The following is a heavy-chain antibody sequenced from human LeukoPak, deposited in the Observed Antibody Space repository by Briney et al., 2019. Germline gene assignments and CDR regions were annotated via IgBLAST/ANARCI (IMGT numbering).Heavy chain of an antibody. V-gene: IGHV3-23*01. J-gene: IGHJ4*02. CDR3: AKETGLDSSGLAAFDY. Sequence: PSETLSLTCAVYGGSFSGYYWSWVRQAPGKGLEWVSAISGSGGSTYYADSVKGRFTISRDNSKNTLYLQMNSLRAEDTAVYYCAKETGLDSSGLAAFDYWGQGTLVTVSS. D-gene: IGHD3-22*01. CDR1: GGSFSGYY. CDR2: ISGSGGST.